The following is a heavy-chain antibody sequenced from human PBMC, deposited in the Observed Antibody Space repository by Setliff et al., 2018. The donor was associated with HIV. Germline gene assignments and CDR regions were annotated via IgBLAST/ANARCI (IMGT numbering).Heavy chain of an antibody. J-gene: IGHJ4*03. V-gene: IGHV4-34*01. CDR3: ATRDCGDDCYFDY. CDR2: INHSGST. CDR1: GGSFSDYY. Sequence: SETLSLTCAVYGGSFSDYYWSWIRQPPGKGLEWIGEINHSGSTNYNPSLKSRVTISVDTSKNQFSVRLSSVTAADTAVYYCATRDCGDDCYFDYWGRGALVTVSS. D-gene: IGHD2-21*01.